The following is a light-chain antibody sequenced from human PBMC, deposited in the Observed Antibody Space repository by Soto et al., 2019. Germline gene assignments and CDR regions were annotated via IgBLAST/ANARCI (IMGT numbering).Light chain of an antibody. J-gene: IGKJ1*01. CDR3: QHYGSSPRT. CDR1: QSVTSSY. V-gene: IGKV3-20*01. Sequence: EIVLTQSPGTLSLSPGERATLSCRASQSVTSSYLAWYQQKPGQAPRLLIYGTSSSATGIPDRFSGSGSGTDFTLTISRLEPEDFAVYYCQHYGSSPRTFDQGTKVEI. CDR2: GTS.